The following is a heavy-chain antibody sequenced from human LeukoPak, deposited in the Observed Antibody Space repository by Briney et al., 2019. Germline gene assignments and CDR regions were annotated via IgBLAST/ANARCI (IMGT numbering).Heavy chain of an antibody. CDR1: GFTFDDYA. CDR2: ISWNSGSI. V-gene: IGHV3-9*01. Sequence: GGSLRLSCAASGFTFDDYAMHWVRQAPGKGLEWVSVISWNSGSIGYADSVKGRFTIPRDNAKNSLYLQMNSLRAEDTALYYCAKDMANPHCSGGSCYFYYYYGMDVWGQGTTVTVSS. J-gene: IGHJ6*02. D-gene: IGHD2-15*01. CDR3: AKDMANPHCSGGSCYFYYYYGMDV.